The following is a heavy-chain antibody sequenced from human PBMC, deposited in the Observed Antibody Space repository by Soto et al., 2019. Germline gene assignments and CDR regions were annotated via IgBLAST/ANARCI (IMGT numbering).Heavy chain of an antibody. CDR3: AKGGNYSTLYYYDYGMDA. CDR2: ISYDGSNK. Sequence: GGSLRLSCAASGFTFSSYGMHWVRQAPGKGLEWVAVISYDGSNKYYADSVKGRFTISRDNSKNTLYLQMNSLRAEDTAVYYCAKGGNYSTLYYYDYGMDAWGQGTTVTVS. V-gene: IGHV3-30*18. D-gene: IGHD4-4*01. CDR1: GFTFSSYG. J-gene: IGHJ6*02.